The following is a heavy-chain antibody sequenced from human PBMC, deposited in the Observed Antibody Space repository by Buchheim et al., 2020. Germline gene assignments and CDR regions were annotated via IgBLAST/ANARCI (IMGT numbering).Heavy chain of an antibody. CDR3: IAGVVGAPYTFF. CDR2: IKSKTAGETT. CDR1: GFTFSDVW. V-gene: IGHV3-15*01. J-gene: IGHJ4*02. D-gene: IGHD2-15*01. Sequence: EAQLVESGGGLVKPGGCLRLSCAASGFTFSDVWMSWVRQAPGKGLEWVGRIKSKTAGETTDYAEPVKGRFSISRDDSKNTLYLQMSSLKTEDTAVYFCIAGVVGAPYTFFWGQGTL.